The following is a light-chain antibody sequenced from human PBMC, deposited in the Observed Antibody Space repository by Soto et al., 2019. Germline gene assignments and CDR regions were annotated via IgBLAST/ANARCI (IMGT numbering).Light chain of an antibody. CDR2: GNS. V-gene: IGLV1-40*01. CDR1: SSNIGANYD. CDR3: QSYDSSLSGYV. J-gene: IGLJ1*01. Sequence: QSVLTQPPSVSGAPGQMVTISCTGSSSNIGANYDVHWYQHLPGTAPKLLIYGNSNRPSGVPDRFSGSKSGTSASLAITGLQAEDEADYYCQSYDSSLSGYVVGTGTKVTVL.